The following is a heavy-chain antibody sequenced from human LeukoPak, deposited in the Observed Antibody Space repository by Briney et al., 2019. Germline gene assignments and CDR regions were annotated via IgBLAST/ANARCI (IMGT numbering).Heavy chain of an antibody. V-gene: IGHV1-18*01. CDR3: ARVGDSDWFDP. Sequence: ASVKVSCKASGYSLTSYGISWVRPAPGQGLEWLGWISTYNGNTNYAQKFQGRVTMTTDTSTSTAYMELRSLRSDDTAVYYCARVGDSDWFDPWGQGTLVTVSS. CDR2: ISTYNGNT. CDR1: GYSLTSYG. D-gene: IGHD3-16*01. J-gene: IGHJ5*02.